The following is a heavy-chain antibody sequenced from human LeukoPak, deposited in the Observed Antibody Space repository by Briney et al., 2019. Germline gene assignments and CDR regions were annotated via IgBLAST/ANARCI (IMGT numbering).Heavy chain of an antibody. CDR2: INPSGGST. V-gene: IGHV1-46*01. D-gene: IGHD2-2*01. CDR1: GYTFTSYY. Sequence: ASVKVSCKASGYTFTSYYMHWVRQAPGQGLEWMGIINPSGGSTSYAQKFQGRVTMTRDMSTSTVYMELSSLRSEDTAVYYCARELCSSTSCYWGFDPWGQGTLVTVSS. CDR3: ARELCSSTSCYWGFDP. J-gene: IGHJ5*02.